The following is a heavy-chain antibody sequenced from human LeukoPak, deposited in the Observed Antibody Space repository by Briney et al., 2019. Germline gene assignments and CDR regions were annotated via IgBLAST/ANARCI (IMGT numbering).Heavy chain of an antibody. J-gene: IGHJ5*02. CDR2: ISSSSSYI. D-gene: IGHD1-26*01. CDR1: GFTFSSYS. Sequence: GGSLRLSCAASGFTFSSYSMNWVRQAPGKGLEWVSSISSSSSYIYYADSVKGRFTISRDNAKNSLYLQMNSLRAEDTAVYYCARDPTVGATTSYGWFDPWGQGTLVTVSS. CDR3: ARDPTVGATTSYGWFDP. V-gene: IGHV3-21*04.